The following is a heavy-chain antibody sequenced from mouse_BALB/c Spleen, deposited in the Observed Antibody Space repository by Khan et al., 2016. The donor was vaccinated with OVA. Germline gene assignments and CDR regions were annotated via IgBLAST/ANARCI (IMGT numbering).Heavy chain of an antibody. CDR1: GYTFTTAG. CDR3: ARGGAAFYRNDGGAMEY. Sequence: QIQLVQSGPELKKPGETVRISCKASGYTFTTAGMQWVQKMPGKGLKWIGWINTHSGVPKYAEDFKGRFAFSLETSASTGYLQITNLKNEDTATXFCARGGAAFYRNDGGAMEYWGQGTSVTVSS. CDR2: INTHSGVP. V-gene: IGHV9-4*02. J-gene: IGHJ4*01. D-gene: IGHD2-14*01.